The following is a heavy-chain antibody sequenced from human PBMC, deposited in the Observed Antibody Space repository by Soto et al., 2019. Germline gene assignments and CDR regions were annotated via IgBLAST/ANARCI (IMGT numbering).Heavy chain of an antibody. CDR1: GFTFSSYW. Sequence: PGGSLRLSCAASGFTFSSYWMHWVRQAPGKGLVWVSRINSDGSSTSYADSVKGRFTISRDNAKNTLYLQMNSLRAEDTAVYYCARDGPHLGITIFGVANSVYGMDFWGQGTTVIVSS. J-gene: IGHJ6*02. CDR2: INSDGSST. D-gene: IGHD3-3*01. V-gene: IGHV3-74*01. CDR3: ARDGPHLGITIFGVANSVYGMDF.